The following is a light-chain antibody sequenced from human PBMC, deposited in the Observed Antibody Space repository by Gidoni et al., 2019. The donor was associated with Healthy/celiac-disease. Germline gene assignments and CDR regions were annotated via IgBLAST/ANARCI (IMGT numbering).Light chain of an antibody. J-gene: IGKJ1*01. V-gene: IGKV3-20*01. Sequence: DIVLPHSPGTLSLSPGERATLSCRASQSVSSSYFAGYQQKPGQAPRRLIYGASSRATGIPDRFSGSGSGTDFTLTISRLEPEDFAVYYCQQYGSAPWTFGQGTKVEIK. CDR1: QSVSSSY. CDR2: GAS. CDR3: QQYGSAPWT.